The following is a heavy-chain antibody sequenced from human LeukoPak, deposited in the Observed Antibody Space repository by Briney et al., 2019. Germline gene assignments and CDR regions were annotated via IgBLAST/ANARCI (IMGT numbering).Heavy chain of an antibody. CDR2: IFYSGST. Sequence: SSETLSLTCTVSGGSISSYYWSWIRQPPGKGLEWIGYIFYSGSTNYKPSLKSRVTISVDTSKNQFSLKLSSVTAADTAVYYCGGLQVAAGTIDYWGQGTLVTVSS. CDR3: GGLQVAAGTIDY. D-gene: IGHD6-13*01. V-gene: IGHV4-59*01. J-gene: IGHJ4*02. CDR1: GGSISSYY.